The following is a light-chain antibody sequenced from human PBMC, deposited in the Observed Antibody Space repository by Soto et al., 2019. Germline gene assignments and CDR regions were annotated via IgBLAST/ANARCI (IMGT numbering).Light chain of an antibody. Sequence: DIVMTQSPDSLAVSLGERATINCRSSQSVLYSSTTETYLAWYQQKPGQPPKLLIYWGSTRDSGVPDRFSGSGSATDFTLTITSLQAEDVAIYYCQQYYKAPWTFGQGTKVEIK. J-gene: IGKJ1*01. CDR2: WGS. V-gene: IGKV4-1*01. CDR1: QSVLYSSTTETY. CDR3: QQYYKAPWT.